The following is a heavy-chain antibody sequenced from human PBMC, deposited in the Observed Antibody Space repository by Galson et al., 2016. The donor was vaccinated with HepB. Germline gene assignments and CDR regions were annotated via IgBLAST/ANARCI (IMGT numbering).Heavy chain of an antibody. J-gene: IGHJ4*02. V-gene: IGHV3-23*01. D-gene: IGHD6-13*01. CDR2: ISGRGYSA. CDR3: AKWSGAAAGDSRYYFDY. CDR1: GFTFSSYA. Sequence: SLRLSCAASGFTFSSYAMSWVRQAPGKGLEWVSTISGRGYSAYYVGSVKGRFTISRDNSENTLDLQMNSLRADDTAIYYCAKWSGAAAGDSRYYFDYWGQGALVTASS.